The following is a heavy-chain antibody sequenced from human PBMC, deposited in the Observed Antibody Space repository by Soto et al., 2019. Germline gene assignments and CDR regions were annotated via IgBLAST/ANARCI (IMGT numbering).Heavy chain of an antibody. J-gene: IGHJ6*02. CDR2: IKSKIDGGTS. V-gene: IGHV3-15*07. CDR3: ATMGHCSNGVCSYYYYGMDV. Sequence: EVQLVESGGGLVKPGGSLRLSCGASGFTFSHAWMNWVRQAPGKGLEWVGRIKSKIDGGTSDYAAPVKGRFSISRDVSKDTLFLQMNSLTTEDTAVYFCATMGHCSNGVCSYYYYGMDVWGLGTTVTVSS. D-gene: IGHD2-8*01. CDR1: GFTFSHAW.